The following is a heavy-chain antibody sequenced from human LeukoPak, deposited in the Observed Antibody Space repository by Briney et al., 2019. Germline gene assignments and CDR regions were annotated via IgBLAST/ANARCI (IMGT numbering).Heavy chain of an antibody. D-gene: IGHD6-19*01. J-gene: IGHJ4*02. CDR3: ARCRMVVAGSCDY. Sequence: SETLSLTCAVYGGSFSGYYWSWIRQPPGKGLEWIGEINHSGSTNYNPSLKSRVTISVDTSRNQFSLKLGSVTAADTAVYYCARCRMVVAGSCDYWGQGTLVTVSS. CDR1: GGSFSGYY. V-gene: IGHV4-34*01. CDR2: INHSGST.